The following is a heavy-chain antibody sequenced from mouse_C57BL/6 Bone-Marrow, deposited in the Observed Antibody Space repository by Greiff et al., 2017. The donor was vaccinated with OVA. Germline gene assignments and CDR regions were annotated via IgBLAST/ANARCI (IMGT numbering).Heavy chain of an antibody. D-gene: IGHD2-4*01. J-gene: IGHJ3*01. Sequence: EVKLMESGGGLVQPGGSLKLSCAASGFTFSDYYMYWVRQTPEKRLEWVAYISNGGGSTYYPDTVKGRFTISRDNAKNTLYLQMSRLKSEDTAMYYSARQSTLLYYDPFAYWGQGTLVTVSA. V-gene: IGHV5-12*01. CDR3: ARQSTLLYYDPFAY. CDR1: GFTFSDYY. CDR2: ISNGGGST.